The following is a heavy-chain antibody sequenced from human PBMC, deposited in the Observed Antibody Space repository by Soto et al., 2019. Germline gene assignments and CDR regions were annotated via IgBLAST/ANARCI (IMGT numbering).Heavy chain of an antibody. CDR1: GFTLSMSA. D-gene: IGHD4-17*01. V-gene: IGHV3-23*01. CDR2: ISDSGDRT. Sequence: EVQLMESGGGLVQPGGSLRLSCASSGFTLSMSAVNWVRQAPGKGLEWVSYISDSGDRTYYADSVKGRFTISRDRSKNTVSLQMDSLRAEDTAVYYCTRPGSGDFADHTRYYYGPDIWGQGTTVTVSS. CDR3: TRPGSGDFADHTRYYYGPDI. J-gene: IGHJ6*02.